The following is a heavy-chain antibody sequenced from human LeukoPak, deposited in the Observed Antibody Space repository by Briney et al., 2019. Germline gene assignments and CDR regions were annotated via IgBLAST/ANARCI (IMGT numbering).Heavy chain of an antibody. CDR3: ARDRARHDFWSGYYALTAFDI. J-gene: IGHJ3*02. D-gene: IGHD3-3*01. CDR2: IIPIFGTA. V-gene: IGHV1-69*13. CDR1: GGTFSSYA. Sequence: ASVKVSCKASGGTFSSYAISWVRQAPGQGLEWMGGIIPIFGTANYAQKFQGRVTITADESTSTAYMELSSLRSEDTAVYYCARDRARHDFWSGYYALTAFDIWGQGTMVTVSS.